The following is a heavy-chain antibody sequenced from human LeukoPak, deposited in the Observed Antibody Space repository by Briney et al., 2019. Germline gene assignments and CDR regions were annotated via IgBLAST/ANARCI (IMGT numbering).Heavy chain of an antibody. J-gene: IGHJ4*02. Sequence: GGSLRLSCAASGFAFSSYDMHWVRQPTGGGLEWVSGVGIGGDTYYLGSVKGRFTISRENAQNSLYLQMNSLRAEDTAVYYCARDPYDYVWGYWGQGTLVTVSS. D-gene: IGHD3-16*01. CDR1: GFAFSSYD. CDR2: VGIGGDT. CDR3: ARDPYDYVWGY. V-gene: IGHV3-13*01.